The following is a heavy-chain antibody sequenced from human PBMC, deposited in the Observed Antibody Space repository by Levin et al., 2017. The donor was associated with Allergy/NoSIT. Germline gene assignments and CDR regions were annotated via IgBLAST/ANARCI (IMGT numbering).Heavy chain of an antibody. Sequence: AGGSLRLSCAASGFTFSSYSMNWVRQAPGKGLEWVSSISSSSSYIYYADSVKGRFTISRDNAKNSLYLQMNSLRAEDTAVYYCARLLRGYDDDTFDYWGQGTLVTVSS. J-gene: IGHJ4*02. CDR1: GFTFSSYS. D-gene: IGHD5-12*01. CDR3: ARLLRGYDDDTFDY. V-gene: IGHV3-21*01. CDR2: ISSSSSYI.